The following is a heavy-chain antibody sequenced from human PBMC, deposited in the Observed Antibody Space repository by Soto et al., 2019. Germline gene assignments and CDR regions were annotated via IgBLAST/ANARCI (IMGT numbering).Heavy chain of an antibody. V-gene: IGHV4-30-4*01. CDR3: ARDPGPYGSGSC. Sequence: QVQLQESGPGLVKPSQTLSLTCTVSGGSISSGDYYWSWIRQPPGKGLEWIGYIYYSGSTYYNPSLNSRATISIDTSKPRFSLKLSSVTAADTAVYYCARDPGPYGSGSCWGQGTLVTVSS. D-gene: IGHD1-26*01. CDR2: IYYSGST. CDR1: GGSISSGDYY. J-gene: IGHJ4*02.